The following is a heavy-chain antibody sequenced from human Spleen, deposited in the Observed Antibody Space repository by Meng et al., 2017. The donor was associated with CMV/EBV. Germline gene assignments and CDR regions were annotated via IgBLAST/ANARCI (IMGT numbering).Heavy chain of an antibody. Sequence: GESLKISCAASGFTFSSYSMNWVRQAPGKGLEWVSSISSSSSYIYYADSVKGRFTISRDNAKNSLYLQMDSLRAEDTAVYYCARGRWERSVDYCGQGTPVTVSS. V-gene: IGHV3-21*01. CDR2: ISSSSSYI. CDR3: ARGRWERSVDY. J-gene: IGHJ4*02. CDR1: GFTFSSYS. D-gene: IGHD1-26*01.